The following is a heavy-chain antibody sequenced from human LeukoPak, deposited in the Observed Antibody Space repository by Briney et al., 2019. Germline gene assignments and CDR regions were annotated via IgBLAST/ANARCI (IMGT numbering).Heavy chain of an antibody. CDR3: ARGGSGSYWVDY. V-gene: IGHV4-4*07. Sequence: SETLSLTCTVSGGSISSYYWSWIRQPAGKGLEWIGRIYTSGSTNFNPSLKSRVTMSVDTPKNQFSLGLRSVTAADTAVYYCARGGSGSYWVDYWGQGTLVTVSS. J-gene: IGHJ4*02. CDR2: IYTSGST. D-gene: IGHD1-26*01. CDR1: GGSISSYY.